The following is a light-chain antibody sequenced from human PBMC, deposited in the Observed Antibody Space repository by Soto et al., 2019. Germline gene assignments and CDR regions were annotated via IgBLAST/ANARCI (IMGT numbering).Light chain of an antibody. V-gene: IGKV3-15*01. CDR2: DIS. J-gene: IGKJ5*01. CDR1: QTVSRN. Sequence: EVVMTQSPATLSVTPGERATVSCRASQTVSRNLAWYQQRPGQAPRLLIYDISNRAAGVPARFSGSGSETEFTLTIRSLQSEDFAVYFCQQYNNWPSFGQGTRLEI. CDR3: QQYNNWPS.